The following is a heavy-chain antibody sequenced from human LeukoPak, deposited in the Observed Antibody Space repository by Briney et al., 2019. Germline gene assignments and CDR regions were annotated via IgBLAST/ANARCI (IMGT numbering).Heavy chain of an antibody. CDR2: IYYSGTT. J-gene: IGHJ3*02. CDR3: ARHSRGYHDSTGYYYGSHAFDI. D-gene: IGHD3-22*01. V-gene: IGHV4-39*01. CDR1: GGSIISSTYY. Sequence: SSETLSLTCTVSGGSIISSTYYWGWIRQPPGKGLEWIGSIYYSGTTYYNPSLKSRVTISVDTSRNQFSLKLSSVTAADTAVFHCARHSRGYHDSTGYYYGSHAFDIWGQGTMVTVSS.